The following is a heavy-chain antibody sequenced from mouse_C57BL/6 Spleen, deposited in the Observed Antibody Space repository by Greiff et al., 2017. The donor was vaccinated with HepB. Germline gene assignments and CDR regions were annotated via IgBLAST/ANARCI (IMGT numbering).Heavy chain of an antibody. J-gene: IGHJ3*01. CDR2: FYPGSGSI. V-gene: IGHV1-62-2*01. CDR3: ARHEVRSTVVATRPFAY. Sequence: QVQLQQSGAELVKPGASVTLSCKASGYTFTEYTIHWVKQRSGQGHEWIGWFYPGSGSIKYNVKFKDKVTLTADKSSSTVYMERSRLTSEDSAVYFCARHEVRSTVVATRPFAYWGQGTLVTVSA. CDR1: GYTFTEYT. D-gene: IGHD1-1*01.